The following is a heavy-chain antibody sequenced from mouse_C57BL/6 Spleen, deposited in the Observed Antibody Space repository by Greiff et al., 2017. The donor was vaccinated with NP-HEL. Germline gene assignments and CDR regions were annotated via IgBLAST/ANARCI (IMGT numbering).Heavy chain of an antibody. CDR1: GYTFTSYW. V-gene: IGHV1-52*01. CDR2: IDPSDSET. CDR3: ARCSSSGYLYAMDY. Sequence: QVQLQQPGAELVRPGSSVKLSCKASGYTFTSYWMHWVKQRPIQGLEWIGNIDPSDSETHYNQKFKDKATLTVDKSSSTAYMQLSSLTSEDSAVDYCARCSSSGYLYAMDYWGQGTSVTVSS. D-gene: IGHD3-2*02. J-gene: IGHJ4*01.